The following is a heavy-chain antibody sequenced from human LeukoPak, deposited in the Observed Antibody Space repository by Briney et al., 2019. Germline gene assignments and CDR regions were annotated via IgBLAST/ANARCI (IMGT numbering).Heavy chain of an antibody. CDR1: GFTFSSYW. D-gene: IGHD6-19*01. CDR3: ARDPEQWPADY. J-gene: IGHJ4*02. V-gene: IGHV3-7*01. Sequence: GGSLRLSCAASGFTFSSYWMSWVRQAPGKGLEWVAYIKQDGSEKYYVDSVKGRFTISRDNAKNSLYLQMNSLRAEDTAVYYCARDPEQWPADYWGQGTLVTVSS. CDR2: IKQDGSEK.